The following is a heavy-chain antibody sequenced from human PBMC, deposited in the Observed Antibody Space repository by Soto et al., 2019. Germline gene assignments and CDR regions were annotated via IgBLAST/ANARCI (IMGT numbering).Heavy chain of an antibody. Sequence: ALVKGSCKGSGYSFTSDYRHWVRQAPGQGLEWMGIINPSGGSTSYAQKFQGRVTMTRDTPTSTVYMELSSLRSEDTAVYYCARVIGGLYYFDYWGQGTLVTVSS. CDR3: ARVIGGLYYFDY. J-gene: IGHJ4*02. V-gene: IGHV1-46*01. CDR1: GYSFTSDY. D-gene: IGHD3-16*01. CDR2: INPSGGST.